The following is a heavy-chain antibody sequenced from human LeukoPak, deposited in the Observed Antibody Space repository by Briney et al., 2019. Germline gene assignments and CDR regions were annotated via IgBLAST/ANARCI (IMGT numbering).Heavy chain of an antibody. D-gene: IGHD6-13*01. CDR2: IIPIFGTA. Sequence: SVKVSCKASGGTFSSYANSWVRQAPGQGLEWMGGIIPIFGTANYAQKFQGRVTITTDESTSTAYMELSSLRSEDTAVYYCAREGYSSSWYRSFDIWGQGTMVTVSS. V-gene: IGHV1-69*05. CDR1: GGTFSSYA. CDR3: AREGYSSSWYRSFDI. J-gene: IGHJ3*02.